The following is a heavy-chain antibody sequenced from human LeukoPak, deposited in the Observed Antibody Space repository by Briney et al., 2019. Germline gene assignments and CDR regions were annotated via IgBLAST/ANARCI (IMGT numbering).Heavy chain of an antibody. CDR3: ESTAEYYYDSRRDAFDI. CDR1: GGTFSSYT. J-gene: IGHJ3*02. CDR2: IIPIFGTA. Sequence: SVTVSCKASGGTFSSYTISSVRQAPGQRLEWMVGIIPIFGTANYAQKFQSRVTITADESTSTAYIELSSLRSEDTAVYYCESTAEYYYDSRRDAFDIWGQGTMVTVSS. D-gene: IGHD3-22*01. V-gene: IGHV1-69*13.